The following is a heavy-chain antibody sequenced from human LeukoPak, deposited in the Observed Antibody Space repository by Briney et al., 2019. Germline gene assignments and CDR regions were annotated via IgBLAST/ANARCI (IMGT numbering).Heavy chain of an antibody. J-gene: IGHJ4*02. D-gene: IGHD3-3*01. CDR2: INPNSGGT. CDR3: ARDRYDFWSGYSGY. Sequence: GASVKVSCKASGYTFTGYYTHWVRQAPGQGLEWMGWINPNSGGTNYAQKFQGRVTMTRDTSISTAYMELSRLRSDDTAVYYCARDRYDFWSGYSGYWGQGTLVTVSS. V-gene: IGHV1-2*02. CDR1: GYTFTGYY.